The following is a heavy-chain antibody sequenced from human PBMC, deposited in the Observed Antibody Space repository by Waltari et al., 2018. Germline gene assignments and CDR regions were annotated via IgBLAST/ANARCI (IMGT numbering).Heavy chain of an antibody. V-gene: IGHV3-23*01. CDR3: AKILEVRRDYYYGMDV. D-gene: IGHD3-3*02. J-gene: IGHJ6*02. CDR1: GFTFSSYG. CDR2: MSGSGGST. Sequence: EVQLLESGGGLVQPGGFLRLACAASGFTFSSYGMTWVRQAPGKGLEWVSGMSGSGGSTYYADSVKGRFTISRDNSKNTLYLQMNSLRVEDTAVYYCAKILEVRRDYYYGMDVWGQGTTVTVSS.